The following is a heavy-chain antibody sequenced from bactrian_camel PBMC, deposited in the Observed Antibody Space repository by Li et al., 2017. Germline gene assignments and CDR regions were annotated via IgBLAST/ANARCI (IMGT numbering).Heavy chain of an antibody. CDR2: INSGGGTT. V-gene: IGHV3S36*01. J-gene: IGHJ6*01. CDR3: AADQNAADVAPRGQVTLNS. Sequence: VQLVESGGGSVQAGGSLRLSCAISGEISDYKCMTWFRQAPGEGLEWVSRINSGGGTTYYADSVKGRFTISRDNAKNTLYLQIDSLKPEDTAMYYCAADQNAADVAPRGQVTLNSGARGPRSPSP. CDR1: GEISDYKC. D-gene: IGHD3*01.